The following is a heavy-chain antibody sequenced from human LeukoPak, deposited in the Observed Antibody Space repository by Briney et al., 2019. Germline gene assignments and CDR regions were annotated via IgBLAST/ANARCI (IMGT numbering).Heavy chain of an antibody. CDR2: IIPIFGTT. Sequence: ASVKVSCKASGRTFSSYAISWVRQAPGQGLEEMGGIIPIFGTTNYAQKFQDRVTITTDESTSTAYMELGSLRSEDTAVYYCAKWDHYDFWSGYYADYYYYYMDVWGKGTTVTVSS. V-gene: IGHV1-69*05. D-gene: IGHD3-3*01. CDR3: AKWDHYDFWSGYYADYYYYYMDV. J-gene: IGHJ6*03. CDR1: GRTFSSYA.